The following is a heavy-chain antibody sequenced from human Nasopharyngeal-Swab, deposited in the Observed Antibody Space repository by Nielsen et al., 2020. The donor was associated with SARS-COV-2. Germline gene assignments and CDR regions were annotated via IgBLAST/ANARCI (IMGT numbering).Heavy chain of an antibody. CDR3: VRDMRGAYAFDI. CDR2: VSPDGTSK. V-gene: IGHV3-30*03. J-gene: IGHJ3*02. D-gene: IGHD2-2*01. CDR1: GFTFSSYS. Sequence: GGSLRLSCAASGFTFSSYSMNWVRQAPGKGLEWVAVVSPDGTSKDYADSVKGRFTISRDNSKITLDLQMNSLRVEDTAVYYCVRDMRGAYAFDIWGQGTMVTVSS.